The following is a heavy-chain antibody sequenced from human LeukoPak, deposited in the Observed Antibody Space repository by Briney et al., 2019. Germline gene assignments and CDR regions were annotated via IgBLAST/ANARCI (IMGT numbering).Heavy chain of an antibody. CDR1: GGSISSYY. D-gene: IGHD6-13*01. CDR3: ARSTAAEGPTHNWFDP. J-gene: IGHJ5*02. Sequence: SETLSLTCTVSGGSISSYYWSWIRQPPGKGLEWIGYIYYSGSANYNPSLKSRVTISVDTSKKQFSLKLTSVTAADTAVYYCARSTAAEGPTHNWFDPWGRGTLVTVSS. V-gene: IGHV4-59*08. CDR2: IYYSGSA.